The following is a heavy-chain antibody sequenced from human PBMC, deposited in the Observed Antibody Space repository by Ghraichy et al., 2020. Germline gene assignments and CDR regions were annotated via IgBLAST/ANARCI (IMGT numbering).Heavy chain of an antibody. V-gene: IGHV2-5*01. J-gene: IGHJ4*02. CDR2: IYWNDDK. Sequence: SGPTLVKPTQDLTRTCTFSGLPLRTCYVGVGWIRQPPGKALEWLALIYWNDDKRYSPSLKSRLTITKDTSKNQVVLTMTNMDPVDTATYYCAHRLRVRYCSSTSCPLYFDYWGQGSLVTVTS. D-gene: IGHD2-2*01. CDR1: GLPLRTCYVG. CDR3: AHRLRVRYCSSTSCPLYFDY.